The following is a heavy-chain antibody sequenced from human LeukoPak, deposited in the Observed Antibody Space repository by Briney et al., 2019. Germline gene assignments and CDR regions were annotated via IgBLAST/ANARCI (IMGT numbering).Heavy chain of an antibody. J-gene: IGHJ4*02. V-gene: IGHV4-34*01. D-gene: IGHD2-21*01. CDR1: AGSFSDYY. Sequence: SETLSLTCAVYAGSFSDYYWSWIRQPPGKGLQWIGEINQIGSTNYSPSPKSRVTISVDTSKNQFSLKLRSVTAADTATYYCARSRSRPLLPPLPKSQYYFDFWGQGTLVTVSS. CDR2: INQIGST. CDR3: ARSRSRPLLPPLPKSQYYFDF.